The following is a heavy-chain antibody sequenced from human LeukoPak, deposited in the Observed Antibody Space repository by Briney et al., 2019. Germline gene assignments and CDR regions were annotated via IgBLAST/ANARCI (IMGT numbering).Heavy chain of an antibody. CDR1: GGSISSSSYY. V-gene: IGHV4-39*07. J-gene: IGHJ3*02. CDR3: ARLRLGLVKTGDAFDI. CDR2: IYYSGST. Sequence: KSSETLSLTCTVSGGSISSSSYYWGWIRQPPGKGLEWIGSIYYSGSTYYNPSLKSRVTISVDTSKNQFSLKLSSVTAADTAVYYCARLRLGLVKTGDAFDIWGQGTMVTVSS. D-gene: IGHD3-9*01.